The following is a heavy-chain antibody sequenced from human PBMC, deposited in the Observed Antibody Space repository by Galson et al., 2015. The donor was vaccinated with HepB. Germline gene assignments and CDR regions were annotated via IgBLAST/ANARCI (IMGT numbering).Heavy chain of an antibody. D-gene: IGHD3-10*01. Sequence: SLRLSCAASGFTFSDYYMSWIRQAPGKGLEWVSYISSSSSYTNYADSVKGRFTISRDNAKNSLYLQMNSLRAEDTAVYYCARDLGYRAGVWFGEALDYWGQGTLVTVSS. J-gene: IGHJ4*02. CDR2: ISSSSSYT. CDR3: ARDLGYRAGVWFGEALDY. CDR1: GFTFSDYY. V-gene: IGHV3-11*05.